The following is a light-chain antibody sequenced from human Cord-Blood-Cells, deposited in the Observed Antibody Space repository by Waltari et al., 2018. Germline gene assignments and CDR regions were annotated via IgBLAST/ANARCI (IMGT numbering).Light chain of an antibody. V-gene: IGKV1-39*01. CDR3: QQSYSTPWT. Sequence: DIQMTQSPSSLSASVGDRVTITCRASQSISSYLNWYQQKPGKAPKLLIYAASSLQSGVPSRFSGSGSGTDFTLTNSRLQPEDFATYYGQQSYSTPWTFGQGTKVEIK. CDR1: QSISSY. CDR2: AAS. J-gene: IGKJ1*01.